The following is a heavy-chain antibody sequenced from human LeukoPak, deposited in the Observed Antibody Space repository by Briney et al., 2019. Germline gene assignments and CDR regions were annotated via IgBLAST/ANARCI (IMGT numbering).Heavy chain of an antibody. CDR1: GFTFSNYA. Sequence: GGSLRLSCAASGFTFSNYAMNWVRQAPGKGLEWVSVIYSGGSTYYADSVKGRFTISRDNSKNTLYLQMNSLRAEDTAVYYCARDSRSVVITPAGYWGQGTLVTVSS. CDR3: ARDSRSVVITPAGY. D-gene: IGHD3-22*01. CDR2: IYSGGST. J-gene: IGHJ4*02. V-gene: IGHV3-53*01.